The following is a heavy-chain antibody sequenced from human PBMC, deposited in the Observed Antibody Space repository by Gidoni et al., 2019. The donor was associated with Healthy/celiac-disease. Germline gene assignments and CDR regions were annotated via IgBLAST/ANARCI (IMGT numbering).Heavy chain of an antibody. CDR1: GGSISSSSYY. D-gene: IGHD1-7*01. CDR2: IYYSGST. V-gene: IGHV4-39*01. Sequence: QLQLQESGPGLVKPSETLSPTCTVSGGSISSSSYYWGWRRQPPGKGLEWIGSIYYSGSTYYNPSLKSRVTISVDTSKNQFSLKLSSVTAADTAVYYCARQNAPNWNYAWFDPWGQGTLVTVSS. J-gene: IGHJ5*02. CDR3: ARQNAPNWNYAWFDP.